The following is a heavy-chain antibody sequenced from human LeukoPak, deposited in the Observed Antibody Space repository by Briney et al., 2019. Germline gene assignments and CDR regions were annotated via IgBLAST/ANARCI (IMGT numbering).Heavy chain of an antibody. CDR1: GGSMKSYY. CDR3: ARGGRTWFDP. J-gene: IGHJ5*02. Sequence: PSETLSLTCTVAGGSMKSYYCSWVRQPPGKGLEWIGYISYSGSTNYIPSLKSRITISIDTSKNQFSLKLSSVTAADTAVYYCARGGRTWFDPWGQGTLVTVSS. CDR2: ISYSGST. D-gene: IGHD1-14*01. V-gene: IGHV4-59*01.